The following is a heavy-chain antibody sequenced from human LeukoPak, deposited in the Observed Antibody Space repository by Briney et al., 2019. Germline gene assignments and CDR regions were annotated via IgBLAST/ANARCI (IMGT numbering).Heavy chain of an antibody. D-gene: IGHD3-10*01. Sequence: GGSLRLSCAASGFTFSSYSMNWVRQAPGKGLEWVSSISSGSTYIYYADSVKGRFSISRDNAKNSLYLHMNSLRAEDTPIYYCARGEERHYYGSGNYPAWGQGTLVTVSS. CDR2: ISSGSTYI. CDR3: ARGEERHYYGSGNYPA. V-gene: IGHV3-21*01. CDR1: GFTFSSYS. J-gene: IGHJ5*01.